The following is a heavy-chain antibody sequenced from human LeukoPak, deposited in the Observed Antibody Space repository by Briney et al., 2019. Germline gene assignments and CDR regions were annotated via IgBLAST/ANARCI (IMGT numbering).Heavy chain of an antibody. Sequence: GGSLRLSCAASGFTVGSNYMNWVRQAPGKGLEWVSVVYSGGSTYYADSVKGRFTISRDYSKNTLYLQMNNLRAEDTAVYYCAKFYSGRKDFDYWGQGTLVTVSS. CDR1: GFTVGSNY. CDR3: AKFYSGRKDFDY. V-gene: IGHV3-66*01. J-gene: IGHJ4*02. D-gene: IGHD2-21*01. CDR2: VYSGGST.